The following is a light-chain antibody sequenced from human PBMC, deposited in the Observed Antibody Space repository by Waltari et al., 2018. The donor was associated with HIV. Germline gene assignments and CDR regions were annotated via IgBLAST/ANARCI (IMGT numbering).Light chain of an antibody. J-gene: IGKJ2*01. CDR3: QQRSNRPPKYT. V-gene: IGKV3-11*01. CDR2: DAS. Sequence: EIVLTQSPATLSLSPGERATLSCRASQSVSSYLAWYQQKPGRAPRLLIYDASNRATGIPARFRGSGSGTDFTLTISSLEPEDFAVYYCQQRSNRPPKYTFGQGTKLEIK. CDR1: QSVSSY.